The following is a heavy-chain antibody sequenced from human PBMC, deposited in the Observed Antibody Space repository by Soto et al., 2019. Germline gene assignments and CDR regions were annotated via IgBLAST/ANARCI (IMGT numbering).Heavy chain of an antibody. CDR3: ARDPGRKYYMDV. J-gene: IGHJ6*03. CDR1: GGSISSYY. CDR2: IYYSGST. Sequence: SETLSLTCTVSGGSISSYYWSWIRQPPGKGLEWIGYIYYSGSTNYNPSLKSRVTISVDTSKNQFSLKLSSVTAADTAVYYCARDPGRKYYMDVWGKGTTVTVSS. V-gene: IGHV4-59*01.